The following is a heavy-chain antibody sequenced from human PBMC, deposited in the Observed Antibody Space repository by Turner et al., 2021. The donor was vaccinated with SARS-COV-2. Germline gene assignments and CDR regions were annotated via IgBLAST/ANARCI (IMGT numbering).Heavy chain of an antibody. CDR2: MSFIGNHK. V-gene: IGHV3-30*04. Sequence: QVHLVEAGGGVVETGRSLRRSCAASGFTVISYTMHWVRRAPETGVEWVAGMSFIGNHKCYADSVKSGITRSSNNTKNTMYLLMHSLNAEDTDVSYCTSGTTNTSPWGADCDYWGQGTLVTVSS. CDR3: TSGTTNTSPWGADCDY. CDR1: GFTVISYT. D-gene: IGHD1-1*01. J-gene: IGHJ4*02.